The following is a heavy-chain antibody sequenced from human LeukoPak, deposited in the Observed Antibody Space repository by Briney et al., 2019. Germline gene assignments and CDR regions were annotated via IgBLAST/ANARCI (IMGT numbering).Heavy chain of an antibody. J-gene: IGHJ3*02. Sequence: PGESLRLSCAASGFTFTTYWMSWIRQAPGKGLVWVSYISSRSSNKEYADSVKGRFTISRDNSKNSLYLQMDSLRAEDSAIYYCAREGWDLNALDIWGQGTMVTVSP. CDR3: AREGWDLNALDI. D-gene: IGHD1-26*01. V-gene: IGHV3-11*04. CDR2: ISSRSSNK. CDR1: GFTFTTYW.